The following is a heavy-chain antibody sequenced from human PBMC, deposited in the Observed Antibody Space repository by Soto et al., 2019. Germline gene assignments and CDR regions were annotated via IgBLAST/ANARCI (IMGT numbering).Heavy chain of an antibody. Sequence: PSETLSLTCTVSGGSISSYYWSWIRQPPGKGLEWIGYIYYSGSTNYNPCLKSRVTISGGTSKNQCSVKLSSVTAAGAAVCYGATKAGPDAFDIWGKG. CDR1: GGSISSYY. D-gene: IGHD6-13*01. CDR3: ATKAGPDAFDI. J-gene: IGHJ3*02. V-gene: IGHV4-59*01. CDR2: IYYSGST.